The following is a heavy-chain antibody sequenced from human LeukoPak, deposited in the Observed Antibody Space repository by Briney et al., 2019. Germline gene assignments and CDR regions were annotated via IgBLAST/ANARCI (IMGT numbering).Heavy chain of an antibody. CDR2: IYSGGST. V-gene: IGHV3-66*01. CDR3: ARARGYCSGGSCYSDYYYGMDV. D-gene: IGHD2-15*01. Sequence: PGGSLRLSCAASGFTVSSNYMSWVRQAPGKGLGWVAVIYSGGSTYYADSVKGRFTISRDNSKNTLYLQMNSLRAEDTAVYYCARARGYCSGGSCYSDYYYGMDVWGQGTTVTVSS. J-gene: IGHJ6*02. CDR1: GFTVSSNY.